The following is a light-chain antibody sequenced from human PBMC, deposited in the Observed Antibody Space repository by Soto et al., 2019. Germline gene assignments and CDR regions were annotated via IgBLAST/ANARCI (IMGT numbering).Light chain of an antibody. CDR1: NSDLGNYKY. CDR2: EVT. Sequence: QSALTQPASVSGSPGQSVTIPCTGTNSDLGNYKYVSWYQQYPGKPPQLLIYEVTNRPLGVSNRFSGSKSGNTASLTISGLQAEDEADYYCSSYAGSYNLLFGGGTQLTVL. CDR3: SSYAGSYNLL. V-gene: IGLV2-14*01. J-gene: IGLJ2*01.